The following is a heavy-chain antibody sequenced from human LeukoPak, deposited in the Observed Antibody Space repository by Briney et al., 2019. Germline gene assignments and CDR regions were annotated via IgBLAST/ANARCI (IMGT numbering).Heavy chain of an antibody. CDR3: AKAPPDQYYYYYGMDV. J-gene: IGHJ6*02. D-gene: IGHD1-14*01. Sequence: GGSLPLSCAASGFPFRGYAMSWVRPSPGKGLDWVSAISGSGGSTYYADSVKGRFTISRDNSNNALSLQMNSLRAEDTAVYYCAKAPPDQYYYYYGMDVWGQGTTVTVSS. V-gene: IGHV3-23*01. CDR2: ISGSGGST. CDR1: GFPFRGYA.